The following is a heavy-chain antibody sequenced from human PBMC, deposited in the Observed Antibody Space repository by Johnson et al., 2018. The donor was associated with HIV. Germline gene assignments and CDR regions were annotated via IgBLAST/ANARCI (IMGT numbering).Heavy chain of an antibody. CDR2: ISSNGGST. CDR1: GFTFSSYA. J-gene: IGHJ3*02. V-gene: IGHV3-64*01. CDR3: ARGRKDIAAVDGLDNDGFDM. Sequence: VQLVESGGGLVQPGGSLRLSCAASGFTFSSYAMHWVRQAPGKGLEYVSAISSNGGSTYYANSVKGRFTISRDNSKNTLFLQMNSLGAEDTAVYYCARGRKDIAAVDGLDNDGFDMWGQGTMVTVSS. D-gene: IGHD6-13*01.